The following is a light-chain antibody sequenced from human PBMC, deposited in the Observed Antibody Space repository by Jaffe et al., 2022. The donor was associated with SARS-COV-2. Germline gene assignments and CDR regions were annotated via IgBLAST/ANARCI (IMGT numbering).Light chain of an antibody. CDR2: GAS. J-gene: IGKJ1*01. CDR3: QQYVTSPWT. V-gene: IGKV3-20*01. Sequence: EIVLTQSPGTLSLSPGERATLSCRASQTISSNYLAWYQQKPGQAPRLLIYGASSRATGIPDRFSGSGSGTDFTLTISGLEPEDFAVYYCQQYVTSPWTFGQGTKVEIK. CDR1: QTISSNY.